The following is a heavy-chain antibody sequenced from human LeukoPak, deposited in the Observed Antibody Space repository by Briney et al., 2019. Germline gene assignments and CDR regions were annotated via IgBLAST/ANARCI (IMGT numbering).Heavy chain of an antibody. J-gene: IGHJ4*02. CDR3: ARSRYYYDSSGYPDY. D-gene: IGHD3-22*01. V-gene: IGHV1-46*01. CDR2: INPSGGST. Sequence: ASVKVSCKASGYSFTSHYMHWVRQAPGQGLEWMGIINPSGGSTSYAQKFQGRVTMTRDMSTSTVYMELSSLRSEDTAVYYCARSRYYYDSSGYPDYWGQGTLVTVSS. CDR1: GYSFTSHY.